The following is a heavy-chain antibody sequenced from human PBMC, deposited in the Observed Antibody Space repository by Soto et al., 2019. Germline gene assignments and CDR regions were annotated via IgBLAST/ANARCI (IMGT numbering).Heavy chain of an antibody. J-gene: IGHJ4*02. Sequence: QVQLVESGGGVVQPGRSLRLSCAASGFTFSNYGMHWVRQAPGKGLEWVAVIWYDGSNKYYADSVKGRFTISRDSSKNTLYRQMNSLRAEDTAVYYCARTPKSSPYYVDYWGQGTLVTVSS. V-gene: IGHV3-33*01. CDR2: IWYDGSNK. CDR3: ARTPKSSPYYVDY. CDR1: GFTFSNYG.